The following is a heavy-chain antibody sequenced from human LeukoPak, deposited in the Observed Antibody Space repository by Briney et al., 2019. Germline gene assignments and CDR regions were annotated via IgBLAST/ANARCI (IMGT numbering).Heavy chain of an antibody. V-gene: IGHV3-23*01. CDR2: ISGSGGSA. CDR3: AKASLRHCISNICYILDH. J-gene: IGHJ1*01. Sequence: GGSLRLSCAASGFTFSSYAMSWVRQAPGKGLEWVSAISGSGGSAYYADSVKGRFTISRDNSKNTLYLQMNSLRAEDTALYYCAKASLRHCISNICYILDHWGQGTLVTVSS. D-gene: IGHD2-2*02. CDR1: GFTFSSYA.